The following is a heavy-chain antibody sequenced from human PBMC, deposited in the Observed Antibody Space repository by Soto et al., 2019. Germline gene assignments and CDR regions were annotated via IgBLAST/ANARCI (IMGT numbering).Heavy chain of an antibody. D-gene: IGHD2-15*01. Sequence: QLQLQESGPGLVKPSETLSLTCTVSGGSISSSSYYWGWIRQPPGKGLEWIGSIYYSGSTYYNPSLKSRVTISVDTSKTQFSLKLSSVTAADTAVYYCARLYRSVVVVAAKGWFDPWGQGTLVTVSS. V-gene: IGHV4-39*01. CDR2: IYYSGST. CDR1: GGSISSSSYY. J-gene: IGHJ5*02. CDR3: ARLYRSVVVVAAKGWFDP.